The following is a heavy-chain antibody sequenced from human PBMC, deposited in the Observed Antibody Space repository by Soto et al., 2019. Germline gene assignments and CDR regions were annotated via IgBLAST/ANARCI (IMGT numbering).Heavy chain of an antibody. CDR3: ARAGYYDFWSGSPYYMDV. CDR1: GGSISSYY. D-gene: IGHD3-3*01. Sequence: SETLFLTCTVSGGSISSYYWSWIRQPPGKGLEWIGYIYYSGSTNYNPSLKSRVTISVDTSKNQFSLKLSSVTAADTAVYYCARAGYYDFWSGSPYYMDVWGKGTTVTVSS. V-gene: IGHV4-59*01. J-gene: IGHJ6*03. CDR2: IYYSGST.